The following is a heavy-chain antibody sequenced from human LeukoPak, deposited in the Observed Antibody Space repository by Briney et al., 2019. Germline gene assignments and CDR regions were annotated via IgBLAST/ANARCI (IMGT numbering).Heavy chain of an antibody. J-gene: IGHJ5*02. CDR3: AKVGPQWELLSP. V-gene: IGHV3-23*01. CDR2: ISGSGGST. CDR1: GFTFSSYG. D-gene: IGHD1-26*01. Sequence: SGGSLRLSCAASGFTFSSYGMSWVRQAPGKGLEWVSGISGSGGSTYYADSVKGRFTISRDNSKNTLYLQMNSLRAEDTAVYYCAKVGPQWELLSPWGQGTLVTVSS.